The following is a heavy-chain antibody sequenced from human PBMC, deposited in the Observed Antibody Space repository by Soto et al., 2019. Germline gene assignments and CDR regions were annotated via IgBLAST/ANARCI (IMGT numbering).Heavy chain of an antibody. V-gene: IGHV4-59*08. CDR2: IYYSGST. J-gene: IGHJ4*02. Sequence: GSLRLSCTVSGGSISSYYWSWIRQPPGKGLEWIGYIYYSGSTNYNPSLKSRVTISVDTSKNQFSLKLSSVTAADTAVYYCARQGGGYSDFDYWGQGTLVTVSS. CDR1: GGSISSYY. CDR3: ARQGGGYSDFDY. D-gene: IGHD2-21*01.